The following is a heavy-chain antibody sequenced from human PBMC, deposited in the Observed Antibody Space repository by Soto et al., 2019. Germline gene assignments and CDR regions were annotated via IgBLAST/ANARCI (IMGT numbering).Heavy chain of an antibody. CDR3: ARLYSGSYYAMYYFDY. CDR1: GYTFTSYG. J-gene: IGHJ4*02. D-gene: IGHD1-26*01. Sequence: ASVKVSCKASGYTFTSYGISWVRQPPGQGLERMGWISAYNGNTNYAQKLQGRVTMTTDTSTSTAYRELRSLRSGDTAVYYCARLYSGSYYAMYYFDYWGQGTLVTVSS. V-gene: IGHV1-18*01. CDR2: ISAYNGNT.